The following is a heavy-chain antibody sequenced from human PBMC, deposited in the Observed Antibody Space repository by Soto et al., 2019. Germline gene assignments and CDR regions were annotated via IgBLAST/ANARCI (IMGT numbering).Heavy chain of an antibody. V-gene: IGHV4-30-4*01. CDR2: IYHSGSS. CDR1: GGSISSGTYY. Sequence: LSLTCTVSGGSISSGTYYWSWIRQPPGKDLEWIGYIYHSGSSQYNPSLKSRVTISIDTSKNQFSLELRSVTAADTAVYYCARDLLDTTVDYYFDYWGPGRLVTVSS. CDR3: ARDLLDTTVDYYFDY. J-gene: IGHJ4*02. D-gene: IGHD4-17*01.